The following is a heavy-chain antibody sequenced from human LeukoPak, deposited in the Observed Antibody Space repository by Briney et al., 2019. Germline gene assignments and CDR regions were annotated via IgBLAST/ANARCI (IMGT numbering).Heavy chain of an antibody. Sequence: SETLSLTCAVYGGSFSGYYWSWIRQPPGKGLEWIGEINHSGSTNYSPSLKSRVTISVDTSKNQFSLKLSSVTAADTAVYYCARVYDFWSGYWVDYWGQGTLVTVSS. CDR3: ARVYDFWSGYWVDY. D-gene: IGHD3-3*01. CDR1: GGSFSGYY. CDR2: INHSGST. V-gene: IGHV4-34*01. J-gene: IGHJ4*02.